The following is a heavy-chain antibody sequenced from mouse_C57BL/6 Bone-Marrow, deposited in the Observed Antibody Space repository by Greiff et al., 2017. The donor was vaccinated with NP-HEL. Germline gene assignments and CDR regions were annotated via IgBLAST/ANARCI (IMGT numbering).Heavy chain of an antibody. D-gene: IGHD2-4*01. J-gene: IGHJ2*01. V-gene: IGHV1-76*01. CDR3: ARWDDYPYFDY. CDR2: IYPGSGNT. CDR1: GYTFTDYY. Sequence: QVQLKQSGAELVRPGASVKLSCKASGYTFTDYYINWVKQRPGQGLEWIARIYPGSGNTYYNEKFKGKATLTAEKSSSTAYMQLSSLTSEDSAVYFCARWDDYPYFDYWGQGTTLTVSS.